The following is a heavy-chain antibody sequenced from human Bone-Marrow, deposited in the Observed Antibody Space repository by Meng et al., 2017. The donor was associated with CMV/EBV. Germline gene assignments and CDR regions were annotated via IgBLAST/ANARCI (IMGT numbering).Heavy chain of an antibody. CDR1: GYTFTSYY. V-gene: IGHV1-69*10. D-gene: IGHD1-1*01. J-gene: IGHJ4*02. CDR3: ARDLNGMFDY. CDR2: IIPILGIA. Sequence: SVKVSCKASGYTFTSYYMHWVRQAPGQGLEWMGGIIPILGIANYAQKFQGRVTITADKSTSTAYMELSSLRSEDTAVYYCARDLNGMFDYWGQGTLVTVSS.